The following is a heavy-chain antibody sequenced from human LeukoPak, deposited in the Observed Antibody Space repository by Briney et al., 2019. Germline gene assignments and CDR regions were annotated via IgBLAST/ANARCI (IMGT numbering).Heavy chain of an antibody. V-gene: IGHV3-30*02. J-gene: IGHJ4*02. CDR2: IRFDGSNK. Sequence: GGSLRLSCAASGFTFSNYGVHWVRQAPGKGLEWVSFIRFDGSNKYYADSVKGRFTISRDNAKNSLYLQMNSLRAEDTAVYYCARDLMGIAYRGAFYYWGQGTLVTVSS. D-gene: IGHD6-13*01. CDR1: GFTFSNYG. CDR3: ARDLMGIAYRGAFYY.